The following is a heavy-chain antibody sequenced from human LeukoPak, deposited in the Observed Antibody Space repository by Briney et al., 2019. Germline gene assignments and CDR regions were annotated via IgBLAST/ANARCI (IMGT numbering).Heavy chain of an antibody. CDR2: IYSGGST. J-gene: IGHJ3*02. Sequence: GGSLRLSCAASGFTVSSNYMSWVRQAPGKGLEWVSVIYSGGSTYYADSVKGRFTISRDNSKNTLYLQMNSLRAEDTAVYYCARVEGYYSSIGGGAFDIWGQGTMVTVSS. V-gene: IGHV3-53*01. D-gene: IGHD6-13*01. CDR1: GFTVSSNY. CDR3: ARVEGYYSSIGGGAFDI.